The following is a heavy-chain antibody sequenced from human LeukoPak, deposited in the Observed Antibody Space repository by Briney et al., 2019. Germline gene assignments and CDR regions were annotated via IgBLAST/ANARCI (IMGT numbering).Heavy chain of an antibody. D-gene: IGHD2-8*01. CDR1: GYSISSGYY. J-gene: IGHJ5*02. Sequence: PSETLSLTCTVSGYSISSGYYWGWIRQPPGKGLEWIGSIYHSGSTYYNPSLKGRVTITVDTSKNQFSLKLISLTSADTAVYYCARVRTSIVLMVYATYKPPNWFDPWGQGTLVTVSS. V-gene: IGHV4-38-2*02. CDR3: ARVRTSIVLMVYATYKPPNWFDP. CDR2: IYHSGST.